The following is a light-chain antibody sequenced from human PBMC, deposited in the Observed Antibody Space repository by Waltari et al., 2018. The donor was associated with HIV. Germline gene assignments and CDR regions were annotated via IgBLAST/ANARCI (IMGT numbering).Light chain of an antibody. V-gene: IGKV1-8*01. Sequence: AIRMTQSPSSFSAATGGRVTFTWRASQDISSYLAWYQQKPGKAPNLLIYGGSTLQTGVPTRFSGSGSGTDFTLTISCLQSEDFATYDCQQYYNYPRTFGQGTKVEIK. J-gene: IGKJ1*01. CDR1: QDISSY. CDR2: GGS. CDR3: QQYYNYPRT.